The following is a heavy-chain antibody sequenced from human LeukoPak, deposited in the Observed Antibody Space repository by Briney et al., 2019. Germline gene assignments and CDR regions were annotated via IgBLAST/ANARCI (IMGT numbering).Heavy chain of an antibody. Sequence: SEALSLTCTVSGGSISSSGYSWGWIRQPPGKGLEWIGDINYSGSTYYNPSLKSRVTIFVDTSKNQFSLKVTSVTAADTAVYFCARRVTGDLRRFDYWGQGTLVTVSS. CDR1: GGSISSSGYS. CDR3: ARRVTGDLRRFDY. J-gene: IGHJ4*02. D-gene: IGHD7-27*01. V-gene: IGHV4-39*01. CDR2: INYSGST.